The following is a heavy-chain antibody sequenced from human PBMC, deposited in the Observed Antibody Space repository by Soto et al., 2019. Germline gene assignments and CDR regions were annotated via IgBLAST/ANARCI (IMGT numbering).Heavy chain of an antibody. J-gene: IGHJ5*02. CDR2: TYYRSKWYN. CDR1: GDSVSSNSAA. D-gene: IGHD3-22*01. V-gene: IGHV6-1*01. Sequence: QTRSVAWAISGDSVSSNSAACNWIRHSPSRGLEWLGRTYYRSKWYNDYAVSVKSRITINPDTSKNQFSLQLNSVTPEDTAVYYCARSVTMIVVVLNWFDPWGQGTLVTVSS. CDR3: ARSVTMIVVVLNWFDP.